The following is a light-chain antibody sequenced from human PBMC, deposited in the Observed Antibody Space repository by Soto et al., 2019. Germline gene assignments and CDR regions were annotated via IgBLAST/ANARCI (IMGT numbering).Light chain of an antibody. CDR2: GAS. Sequence: ENLLTQSPGTLSLSPGEGATLSCRASQSVGSNYLAWYQQKPGQAPRLLIYGASSRATGIPDRFSGSGSGTDFTLTISRLEPEDFAMYYCQQYAYSPLTFGRGTKVEIK. CDR1: QSVGSNY. CDR3: QQYAYSPLT. J-gene: IGKJ4*01. V-gene: IGKV3-20*01.